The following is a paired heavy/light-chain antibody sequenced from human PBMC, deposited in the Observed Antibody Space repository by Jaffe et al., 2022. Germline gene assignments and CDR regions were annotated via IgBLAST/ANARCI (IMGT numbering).Light chain of an antibody. V-gene: IGKV1-16*02. CDR2: GAS. CDR3: QQYYRYPLT. J-gene: IGKJ4*01. CDR1: QGVFKY. Sequence: DIQMTQSPSSLSASVGDRVTITCRASQGVFKYLAWFQQKAGKAPKSLISGASNLQSGVSSNFSASGSGTDFSLTISSLQPEDFATYYCQQYYRYPLTFGGGTKVEIK.
Heavy chain of an antibody. Sequence: EVHLLESGGVSVQPGGSLRLSCAASGFTFNTYAMSWVRQAPGKGLEWVSTINDIGTTKYYADSVKGRFSISRDNSKNTLYLEMINLRAEDTALYFCATGGSLGVVVLATAYSFDSWGQGTLVTVSS. CDR2: INDIGTTK. CDR3: ATGGSLGVVVLATAYSFDS. CDR1: GFTFNTYA. D-gene: IGHD2-2*01. J-gene: IGHJ4*02. V-gene: IGHV3-23*01.